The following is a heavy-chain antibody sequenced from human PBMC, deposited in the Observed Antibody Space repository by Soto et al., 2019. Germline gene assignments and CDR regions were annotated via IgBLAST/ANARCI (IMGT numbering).Heavy chain of an antibody. CDR2: ISAYNGNT. D-gene: IGHD6-19*01. Sequence: ASVKVSCKASGYTFTSYGISWVRQAPGQGLEWMGWISAYNGNTNYAQKLQGRVTMTTDTSTSTAYMELRSLRSDDTAVYYCARDPNDSSSGWFHYYYYMDVWGKGTTVTVSS. CDR1: GYTFTSYG. J-gene: IGHJ6*03. V-gene: IGHV1-18*01. CDR3: ARDPNDSSSGWFHYYYYMDV.